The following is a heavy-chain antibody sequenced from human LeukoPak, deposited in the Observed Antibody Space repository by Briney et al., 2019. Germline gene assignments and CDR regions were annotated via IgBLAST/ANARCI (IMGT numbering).Heavy chain of an antibody. V-gene: IGHV3-7*04. Sequence: GGSLRLSCAVSGLSLRSYWMTWLRQAPGKGLEWVANMKQDGSKQSYVDSVEGRFTISRDYARHRLYPQINTLRADATAVYYCAVDLSPRGFDSVWYDAFDIWGQGTRVIVSS. D-gene: IGHD3-16*01. CDR1: GLSLRSYW. CDR3: AVDLSPRGFDSVWYDAFDI. J-gene: IGHJ3*02. CDR2: MKQDGSKQ.